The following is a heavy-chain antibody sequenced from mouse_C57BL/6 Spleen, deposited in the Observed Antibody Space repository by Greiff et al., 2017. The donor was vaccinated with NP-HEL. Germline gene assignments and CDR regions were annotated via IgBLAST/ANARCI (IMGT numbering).Heavy chain of an antibody. D-gene: IGHD3-3*01. J-gene: IGHJ4*01. Sequence: VKLQESGAELVRPGASVTLSCKASGYTFTDYEMHWVKQTPVHGLEWIGAIDPETGGTAYNQKFKGKAILTADKSSSTAYMELRSLTSEDSAVYYCTRRDSMDYWGQGTSVTVSS. CDR1: GYTFTDYE. CDR2: IDPETGGT. CDR3: TRRDSMDY. V-gene: IGHV1-15*01.